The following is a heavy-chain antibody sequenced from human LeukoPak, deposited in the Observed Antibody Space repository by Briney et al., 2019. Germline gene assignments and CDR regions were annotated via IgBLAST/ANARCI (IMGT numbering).Heavy chain of an antibody. CDR1: GYTFTGYY. J-gene: IGHJ4*02. Sequence: ASVKVSCKASGYTFTGYYMHWVRQAPGQGLEWMGWINPNSGGTNYAQKFQGRVTMTRDTSISTAYMELSRLRSDDTAVYYCARPQPNGGWPWPYFDYWGQGTLVTVSS. V-gene: IGHV1-2*02. D-gene: IGHD6-19*01. CDR3: ARPQPNGGWPWPYFDY. CDR2: INPNSGGT.